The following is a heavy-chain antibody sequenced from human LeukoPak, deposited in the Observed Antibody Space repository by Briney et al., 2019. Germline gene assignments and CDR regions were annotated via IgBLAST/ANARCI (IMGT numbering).Heavy chain of an antibody. Sequence: VPVSCKHSGGTFSSYAISWVRPAPGQGLEGVGRIIPILGIANYAQKFQGRVTITADKSTSTAYMELSSLRSEDTAVYYCARALYSYGYGDAFDIWGQGTMVTVSS. CDR2: IIPILGIA. V-gene: IGHV1-69*04. CDR1: GGTFSSYA. J-gene: IGHJ3*02. D-gene: IGHD5-18*01. CDR3: ARALYSYGYGDAFDI.